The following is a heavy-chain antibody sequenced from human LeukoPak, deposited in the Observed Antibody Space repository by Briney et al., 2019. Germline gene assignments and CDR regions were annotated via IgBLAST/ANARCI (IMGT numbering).Heavy chain of an antibody. D-gene: IGHD3-9*01. V-gene: IGHV4-39*01. CDR2: TYYTGST. J-gene: IGHJ4*02. Sequence: PSETLSLTCTVSGGSVSSYEYYWGWIRQPPGKGLERIGNTYYTGSTYYNPSLRSRVTMSVDTSKNQFSLKMSSVTAADTAVYYCARLSKGRYFDYIFDHWGQGTVVTVSS. CDR1: GGSVSSYEYY. CDR3: ARLSKGRYFDYIFDH.